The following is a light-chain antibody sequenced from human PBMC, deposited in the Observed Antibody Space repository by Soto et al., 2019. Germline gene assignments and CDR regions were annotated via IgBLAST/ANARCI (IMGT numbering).Light chain of an antibody. CDR2: GNN. CDR3: AVWDDSLSGVV. Sequence: QSVLTQPPSASGTPGQTVTISSSGSSSNIGSNYVFWYQHLPGTAPKLLIYGNNQRPSGVPDRFSGSRSGTSASLAISGLRPEHEADYYCAVWDDSLSGVVFGGGTKLTVL. J-gene: IGLJ3*02. CDR1: SSNIGSNY. V-gene: IGLV1-47*01.